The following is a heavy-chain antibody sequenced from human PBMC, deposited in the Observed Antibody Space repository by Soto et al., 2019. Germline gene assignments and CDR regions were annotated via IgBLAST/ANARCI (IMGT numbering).Heavy chain of an antibody. CDR2: ISGNGGST. CDR1: GFTFGSYG. Sequence: PGGSLRLSCAVSGFTFGSYGMSWVRQAPGKGLEWVSTISGNGGSTYHADSVKGRFTISRDNSKNTLYLQMNSLRAEDTALYYCAKTSGSGSYYPIDYWGQGTLVTVSS. V-gene: IGHV3-23*01. J-gene: IGHJ4*02. D-gene: IGHD3-10*01. CDR3: AKTSGSGSYYPIDY.